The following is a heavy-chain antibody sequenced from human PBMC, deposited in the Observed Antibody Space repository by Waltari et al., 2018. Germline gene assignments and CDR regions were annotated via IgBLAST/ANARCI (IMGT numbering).Heavy chain of an antibody. CDR3: ALGLGGYESSGYWDAFDI. D-gene: IGHD3-22*01. V-gene: IGHV1-69*14. Sequence: QVQLVQSGAEVKKPGSSVKVSCTASGGTFRSYSFSWVRRAPGPGLEWMGGIIPSFGTANYAQKFQGRVTSTADKSTSTAYMELSSLRSEDTAVYDCALGLGGYESSGYWDAFDIWGQGTMVTVSS. J-gene: IGHJ3*02. CDR2: IIPSFGTA. CDR1: GGTFRSYS.